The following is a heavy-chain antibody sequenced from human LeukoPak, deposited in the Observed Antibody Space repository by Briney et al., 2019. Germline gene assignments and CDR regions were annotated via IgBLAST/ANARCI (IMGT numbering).Heavy chain of an antibody. J-gene: IGHJ6*02. CDR2: IYYSGST. D-gene: IGHD5-18*01. V-gene: IGHV4-59*01. CDR1: GGSISSYY. CDR3: ARDGSYGYHGMDV. Sequence: SETLSLTCTVSGGSISSYYWSWIRQPPGKGLEWIGYIYYSGSTNYNPSLESRVTISVDTSKNQFSLKLSSVTAADTAVYYCARDGSYGYHGMDVWGQGTTVTVSS.